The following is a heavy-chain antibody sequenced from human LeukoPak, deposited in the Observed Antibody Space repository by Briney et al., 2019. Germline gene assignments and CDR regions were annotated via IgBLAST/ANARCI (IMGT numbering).Heavy chain of an antibody. Sequence: PGGSLRLSCVASGFTFISYAMSWGRQAPGKGPECVSAIIGSGGSTYYADSVKGRFTISRDNSKNTLYLQMNSLRAEDTAVYYCARGTIAAAGTPGSRFDPWGQGTLVTVSS. D-gene: IGHD6-13*01. V-gene: IGHV3-23*01. CDR1: GFTFISYA. CDR3: ARGTIAAAGTPGSRFDP. J-gene: IGHJ5*02. CDR2: IIGSGGST.